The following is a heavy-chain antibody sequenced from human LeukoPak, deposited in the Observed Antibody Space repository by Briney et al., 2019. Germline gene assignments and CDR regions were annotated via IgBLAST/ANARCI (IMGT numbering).Heavy chain of an antibody. CDR1: AYSIGSGYS. J-gene: IGHJ1*01. Sequence: KPSETLSFTCSVSAYSIGSGYSWGWIRQPPGKGLEWIGSIYHSGSTYYNPSLRSRATISVDTSKNQFSLKLSSVTDADTAVYYCARGYCSSTSCYRRAEYFQHWGQGTLVTVSS. CDR2: IYHSGST. CDR3: ARGYCSSTSCYRRAEYFQH. D-gene: IGHD2-2*01. V-gene: IGHV4-38-2*02.